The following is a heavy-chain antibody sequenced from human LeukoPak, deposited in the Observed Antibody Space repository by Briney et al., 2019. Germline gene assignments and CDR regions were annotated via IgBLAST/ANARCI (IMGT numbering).Heavy chain of an antibody. V-gene: IGHV4-61*02. CDR1: GGSISSGSYY. D-gene: IGHD1-26*01. CDR2: IYTSGST. Sequence: PSQTLSLTCTVSGGSISSGSYYWSWIRQPAGKGLEWIGRIYTSGSTNYNPSLKSRVTISVDKSKNQFSLKVSSVTAADTAVYYCARLVGAGKDYYYYYMDVWGKGTTVTVSS. J-gene: IGHJ6*03. CDR3: ARLVGAGKDYYYYYMDV.